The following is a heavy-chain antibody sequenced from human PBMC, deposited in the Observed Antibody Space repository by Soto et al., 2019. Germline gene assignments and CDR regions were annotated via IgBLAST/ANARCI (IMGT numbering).Heavy chain of an antibody. J-gene: IGHJ2*01. Sequence: QVQLVESGGGVVQPGRSLRLSCAASGFTFSSYAMHCFRQAPGKGLEWVAVISYDGSNKYYADSVKGLFTISRDNSKNTLYLQMNSLRAEDTAVYYCARPLWRDDYNWGYFDLWGRGTLVTVSS. CDR2: ISYDGSNK. V-gene: IGHV3-30-3*01. D-gene: IGHD4-4*01. CDR3: ARPLWRDDYNWGYFDL. CDR1: GFTFSSYA.